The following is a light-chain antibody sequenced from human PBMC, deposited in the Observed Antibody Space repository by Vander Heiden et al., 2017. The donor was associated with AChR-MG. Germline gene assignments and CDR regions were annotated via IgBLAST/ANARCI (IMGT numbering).Light chain of an antibody. J-gene: IGKJ1*01. CDR2: GAS. CDR1: QSVRSSY. Sequence: EFVLTQSPGTLSLSPGKRATLSCRASQSVRSSYLDWYQQKPGQAPRLLIYGASSRATGIPDRFSGSGSVTDFTLTISRLEPEDFAVYYCQQYGSSPRTFGQGTKVEIK. CDR3: QQYGSSPRT. V-gene: IGKV3-20*01.